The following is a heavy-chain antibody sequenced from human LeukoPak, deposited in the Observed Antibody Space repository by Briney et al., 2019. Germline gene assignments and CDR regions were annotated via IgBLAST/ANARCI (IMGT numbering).Heavy chain of an antibody. V-gene: IGHV3-30*04. CDR2: ISYDGSNK. D-gene: IGHD6-13*01. CDR1: GFTFSSYA. J-gene: IGHJ6*02. Sequence: GGSLRLSCAASGFTFSSYAMHWVRQAPGKGLDWVAVISYDGSNKYYADSVKGRFTISRDNSKNTLYLQMNSLRAEDTAVYYCARDQIAAAGLAYYYYGMDVWGQGTTVTVSS. CDR3: ARDQIAAAGLAYYYYGMDV.